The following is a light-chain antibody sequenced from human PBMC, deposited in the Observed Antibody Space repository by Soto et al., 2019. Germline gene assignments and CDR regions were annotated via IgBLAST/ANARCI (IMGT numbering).Light chain of an antibody. CDR3: QQRSVWPLT. V-gene: IGKV3-11*01. J-gene: IGKJ4*01. CDR1: QSVSSY. CDR2: DSS. Sequence: EIVLTQFPATLSSSPGDGATLSCRASQSVSSYLAWYQQKRGQAPRLLIYDSSNSATGIPARFSGSGSGTDFSLIISSLEPEDFAVYYCQQRSVWPLTFGGGTKVEIK.